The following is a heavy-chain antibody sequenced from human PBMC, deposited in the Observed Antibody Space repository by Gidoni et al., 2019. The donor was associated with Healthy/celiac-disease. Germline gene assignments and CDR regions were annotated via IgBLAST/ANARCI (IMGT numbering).Heavy chain of an antibody. J-gene: IGHJ3*02. V-gene: IGHV3-30*18. CDR2: ISYDGSNK. Sequence: VQLVESGGGVVQPGRSLRPSCASSGFPFSRYGMNWVRQAPGKGLEWVAVISYDGSNKYYADSVKGRFTISRDNSKNTLYLQMNSLRAEDTAVYYCAKDIWDRTDAFDIWGQGTMVTVSS. D-gene: IGHD1-26*01. CDR3: AKDIWDRTDAFDI. CDR1: GFPFSRYG.